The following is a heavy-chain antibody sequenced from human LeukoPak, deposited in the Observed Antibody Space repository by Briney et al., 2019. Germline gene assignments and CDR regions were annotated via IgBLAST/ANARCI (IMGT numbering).Heavy chain of an antibody. CDR2: IRSKANSYAT. V-gene: IGHV3-73*01. D-gene: IGHD6-6*01. J-gene: IGHJ6*03. CDR3: TGDSSSSSPHYYYYYYMDV. CDR1: GFTFTTYG. Sequence: PGGSLRLSCSASGFTFTTYGMNWVRQASGKGLEWVGRIRSKANSYATAYAASVKGRFTISRDDSKNTAYLQMNSLKTEDTAVYYCTGDSSSSSPHYYYYYYMDVWGKGTTVTVSS.